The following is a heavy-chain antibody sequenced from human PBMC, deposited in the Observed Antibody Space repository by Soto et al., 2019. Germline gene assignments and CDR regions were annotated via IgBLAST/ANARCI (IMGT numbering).Heavy chain of an antibody. CDR3: ARIPRYSFPTSDDLDS. CDR1: GGTFYTYT. CDR2: ITPIYPTA. V-gene: IGHV1-69*13. J-gene: IGHJ4*02. Sequence: SVKVSCKASGGTFYTYTFSWVRQAPGQGLEWMGSITPIYPTANYAERFQGRLTITADGSTRTAYMDLTSLTSEDTAVYYCARIPRYSFPTSDDLDSWGQGTLVTVSS. D-gene: IGHD5-18*01.